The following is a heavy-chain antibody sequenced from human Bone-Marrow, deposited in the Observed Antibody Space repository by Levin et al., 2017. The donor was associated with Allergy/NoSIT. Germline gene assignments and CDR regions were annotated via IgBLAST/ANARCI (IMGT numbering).Heavy chain of an antibody. Sequence: QPGESLKISCAASGFTFNKSWMSWVRQAPGKGLAWLANIKPDGSEKSYVDSVKGRFTISRDNTENSLYLQMDSLRAEDTAVYYCVKGGGSFDYWGQGTLVTVSS. CDR1: GFTFNKSW. CDR2: IKPDGSEK. V-gene: IGHV3-7*01. J-gene: IGHJ4*02. D-gene: IGHD1-14*01. CDR3: VKGGGSFDY.